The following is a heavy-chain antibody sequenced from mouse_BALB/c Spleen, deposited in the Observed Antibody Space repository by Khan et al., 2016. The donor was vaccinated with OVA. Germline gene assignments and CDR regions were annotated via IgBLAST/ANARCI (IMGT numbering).Heavy chain of an antibody. V-gene: IGHV1-4*01. CDR3: ARTHDR. CDR2: INLSRGYT. CDR1: GYTFTSYT. J-gene: IGHJ2*01. Sequence: VQLQQSGAELARPGASVKMSCKASGYTFTSYTMYWVKQRPGQGLEWIGYINLSRGYTKYNQKFKDKATLTADKSTSTAYLQLSSLTSEDSAVYYCARTHDRWGQGTTLTVSS. D-gene: IGHD2-3*01.